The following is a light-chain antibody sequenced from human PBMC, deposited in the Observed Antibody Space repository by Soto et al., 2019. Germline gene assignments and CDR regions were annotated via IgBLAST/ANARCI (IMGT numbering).Light chain of an antibody. CDR3: QQYGSSLFT. J-gene: IGKJ3*01. Sequence: EIVLTQSPGTLSLSPGERATLSCRASQSVSSNYLAWYQQKPGQAPRVLIYGNSIRASGVPERFSGGGSGTDFILTIIRLEPEDVAVYYCQQYGSSLFTFGRGNKVDFK. CDR1: QSVSSNY. CDR2: GNS. V-gene: IGKV3-20*01.